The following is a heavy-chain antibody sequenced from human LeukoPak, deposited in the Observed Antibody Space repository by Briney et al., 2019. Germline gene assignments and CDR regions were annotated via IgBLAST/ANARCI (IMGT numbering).Heavy chain of an antibody. J-gene: IGHJ4*02. CDR3: AKAEEGDLSYYFDY. Sequence: GGSLRLSCAASGFTFSSYAMSWVRQAPGKGLEWVSAISGSGGSTYYADSVKGRFTISRDNSKNTLYLQMNGLRAEDTAVYYCAKAEEGDLSYYFDYWGQGTLVTVSS. CDR2: ISGSGGST. V-gene: IGHV3-23*01. CDR1: GFTFSSYA. D-gene: IGHD3-10*01.